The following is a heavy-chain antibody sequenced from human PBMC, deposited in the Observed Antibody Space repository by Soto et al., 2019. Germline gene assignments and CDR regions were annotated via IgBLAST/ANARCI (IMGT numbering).Heavy chain of an antibody. J-gene: IGHJ5*02. CDR3: ARDPPYSSSWYGGWFDP. CDR2: ISHDGRNK. Sequence: QVQLVESGGGVVQPGRSLRLSCAVSGFTFSTYAIHWVRQAPGKGLEWVAFISHDGRNKYYADSVKGRFIISRDDSKNTLYLQMNSLRGEDTAVYYCARDPPYSSSWYGGWFDPWGQGTLVTVSS. D-gene: IGHD6-13*01. V-gene: IGHV3-30*04. CDR1: GFTFSTYA.